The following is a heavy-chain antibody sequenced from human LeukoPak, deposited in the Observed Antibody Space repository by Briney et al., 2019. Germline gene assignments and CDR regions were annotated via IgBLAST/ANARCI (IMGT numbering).Heavy chain of an antibody. Sequence: GESLKISCKGSGYSFDSYWIGWVRQMPGKGLEWMGIIYPADSDIRYSPSFQGLVTISADKSFSTAYLQWSSLKASDTAMYYCARSYSNNLFDYWGQGTLVTVSS. V-gene: IGHV5-51*01. J-gene: IGHJ4*02. CDR2: IYPADSDI. CDR3: ARSYSNNLFDY. D-gene: IGHD6-13*01. CDR1: GYSFDSYW.